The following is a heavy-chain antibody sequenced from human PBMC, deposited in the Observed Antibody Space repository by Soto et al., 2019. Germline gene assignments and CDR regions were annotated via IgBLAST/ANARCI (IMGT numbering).Heavy chain of an antibody. CDR3: TGGSGSIYYYYYYMDV. V-gene: IGHV3-15*01. D-gene: IGHD3-10*01. CDR1: GFTFSNAW. Sequence: GGSLRLSSAASGFTFSNAWMSWVRQAPGKGLEWVGRIKSKTDGGTTDYAAPVKGRFTISRDDSKNTLYLQMNSLKTEDTAVYYCTGGSGSIYYYYYYMDVWGKGTTVTVSS. J-gene: IGHJ6*03. CDR2: IKSKTDGGTT.